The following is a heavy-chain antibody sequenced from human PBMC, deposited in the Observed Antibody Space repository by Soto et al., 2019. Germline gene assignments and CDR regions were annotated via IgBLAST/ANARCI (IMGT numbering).Heavy chain of an antibody. Sequence: SETLSLTCAVSGYSISSGYYWGWIRQPPGKGLEWIGSIYHSGSTYYNPSLKSRVTISVDTSKNQFSLKLSSVTAADTAVYYCARSLGRSAIHWFDHCVQGTLVTVPS. V-gene: IGHV4-38-2*01. D-gene: IGHD1-26*01. CDR3: ARSLGRSAIHWFDH. J-gene: IGHJ5*02. CDR2: IYHSGST. CDR1: GYSISSGYY.